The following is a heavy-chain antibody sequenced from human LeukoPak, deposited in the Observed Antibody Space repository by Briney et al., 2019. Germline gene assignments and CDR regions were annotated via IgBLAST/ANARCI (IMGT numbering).Heavy chain of an antibody. D-gene: IGHD3-22*01. CDR1: GFTVSSNY. J-gene: IGHJ4*02. V-gene: IGHV3-66*01. CDR3: AGDSESGYYLSY. CDR2: IYSGGRT. Sequence: GGSLRLSCAASGFTVSSNYMSWVRQAPGKGLEWVSVIYSGGRTYYADSVKGRFTISRDNSKNTLYLQMNSLRAEDTAVYYCAGDSESGYYLSYWGQGTLVTVSS.